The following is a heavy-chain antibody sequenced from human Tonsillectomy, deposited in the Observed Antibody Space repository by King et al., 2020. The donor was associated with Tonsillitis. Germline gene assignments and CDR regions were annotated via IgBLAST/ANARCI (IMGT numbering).Heavy chain of an antibody. V-gene: IGHV3-15*01. D-gene: IGHD3-16*01. Sequence: VQLVESGGGLVKPGGSLRLSCAASGFTFSNAWMSWVRQAPGKGLEWGGRIKSKTDGGTTDYGAPVKGRYTISRDDSKNTLSLQMNSLKTEDTGVYYCTSRGYDYVWGSYPGYWGQGTLVSVSS. CDR3: TSRGYDYVWGSYPGY. J-gene: IGHJ4*02. CDR1: GFTFSNAW. CDR2: IKSKTDGGTT.